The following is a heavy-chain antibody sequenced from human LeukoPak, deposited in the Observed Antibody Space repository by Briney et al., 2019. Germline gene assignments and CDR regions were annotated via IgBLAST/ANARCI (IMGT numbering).Heavy chain of an antibody. J-gene: IGHJ6*02. CDR2: INHNGNVN. Sequence: GGSLRLSCTASGFSFSGYSMNWVRQAPGKGLEWVASINHNGNVNYYVDSVKGRFTISRDNAKNSLYLQMSNLRAEDTAVYFCARGGGLDVWGQGATVTVSS. CDR3: ARGGGLDV. D-gene: IGHD3-16*01. V-gene: IGHV3-7*03. CDR1: GFSFSGYS.